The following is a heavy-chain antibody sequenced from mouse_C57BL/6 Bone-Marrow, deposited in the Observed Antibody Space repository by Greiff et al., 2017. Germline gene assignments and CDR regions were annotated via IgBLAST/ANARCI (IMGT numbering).Heavy chain of an antibody. J-gene: IGHJ2*01. Sequence: VQLQQSGAELVRPGASVKLSCTASGFNIKDDYIHWVKQRPEQGLEWIGWIDPEIGDTEYASKFQGKATITSDTSSNTAYLQLSRLTSDDTAVYYCSYFDGNYFDFWGQGTPLTVAS. CDR1: GFNIKDDY. D-gene: IGHD1-1*02. V-gene: IGHV14-4*01. CDR2: IDPEIGDT. CDR3: SYFDGNYFDF.